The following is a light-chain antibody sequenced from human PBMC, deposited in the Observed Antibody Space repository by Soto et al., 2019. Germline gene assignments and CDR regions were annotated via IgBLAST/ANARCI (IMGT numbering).Light chain of an antibody. CDR3: QQCHDYSWT. V-gene: IGKV1-39*01. J-gene: IGKJ1*01. Sequence: DIQMTQSPSSLSASVGDRVTITCRASQSIGNHLNWYQHKPVKAPILLIYAASSLQSGVPSRFSGSGSGTEFTLTISSLQPDDIATYYCQQCHDYSWTFGQGTKVDIK. CDR2: AAS. CDR1: QSIGNH.